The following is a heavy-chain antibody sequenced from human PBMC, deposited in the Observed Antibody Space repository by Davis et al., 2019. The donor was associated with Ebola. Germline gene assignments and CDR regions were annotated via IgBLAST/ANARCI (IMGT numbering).Heavy chain of an antibody. CDR3: AREDIVVVVAATGGPGYYGMDV. CDR2: ISYDGSNK. CDR1: GFTFSSYG. J-gene: IGHJ6*04. V-gene: IGHV3-30*03. D-gene: IGHD2-15*01. Sequence: GGSLRLSCAASGFTFSSYGMHWVRQAPGKGLEWVAVISYDGSNKYYADSVKGRFTISRDNSKNTLYLQMNSLRAEDTAVYYCAREDIVVVVAATGGPGYYGMDVWGKGTTVTVSS.